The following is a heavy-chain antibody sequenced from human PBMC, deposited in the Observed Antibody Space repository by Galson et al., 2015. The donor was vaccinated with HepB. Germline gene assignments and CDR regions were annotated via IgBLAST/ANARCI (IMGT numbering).Heavy chain of an antibody. CDR2: ISSSGGST. V-gene: IGHV3-64D*06. J-gene: IGHJ4*02. CDR1: GFTFSSYA. D-gene: IGHD4-11*01. CDR3: VRGAYSNGSVLDD. Sequence: SLRLSCAASGFTFSSYAIHWVRQAPGKGLEYVSAISSSGGSTYHADSVKGRFTISRDNSKNTVYLQMNSLRVEDTAVYYCVRGAYSNGSVLDDGGPGSLVTVSS.